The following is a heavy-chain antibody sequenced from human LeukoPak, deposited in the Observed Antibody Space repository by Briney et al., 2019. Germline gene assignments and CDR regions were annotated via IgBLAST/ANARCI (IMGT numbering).Heavy chain of an antibody. J-gene: IGHJ4*02. CDR1: GYTFATYG. CDR2: ISANSGKT. V-gene: IGHV1-18*01. Sequence: ASVKVSCKASGYTFATYGFCWVRQAPGHGPEWMGWISANSGKTDYAQKFQGRVTMTTDTSTTTAYMELRSLRPDDTALYFCAKVAGDRMDHWGQGTLLTVSS. CDR3: AKVAGDRMDH. D-gene: IGHD6-13*01.